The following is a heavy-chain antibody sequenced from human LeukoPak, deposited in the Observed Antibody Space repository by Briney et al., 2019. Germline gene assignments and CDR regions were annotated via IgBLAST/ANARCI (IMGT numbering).Heavy chain of an antibody. V-gene: IGHV3-9*03. CDR2: ISWKSGSI. CDR3: AKDISAAGSYFDY. J-gene: IGHJ4*02. D-gene: IGHD6-13*01. Sequence: GRSVTPSWPPSAFTLDDYAIQCVRHPPREGIEWDSGISWKSGSIRYADSVKGRFTISRDNAKNSLYLQMSSLRAEDMALYYCAKDISAAGSYFDYWGQGTLVTVSS. CDR1: AFTLDDYA.